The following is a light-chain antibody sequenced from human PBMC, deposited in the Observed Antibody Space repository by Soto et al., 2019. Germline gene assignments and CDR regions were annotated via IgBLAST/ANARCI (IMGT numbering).Light chain of an antibody. CDR1: RSDVGNYNY. CDR2: DVN. V-gene: IGLV2-14*01. J-gene: IGLJ2*01. CDR3: SSYTSSSTVV. Sequence: QSALTQPASVSGSPGQSITISCTGTRSDVGNYNYVSWYQQHPGKAPKLMIYDVNNRPSGVSNRFSGSKSGNTASLTISGLQAEDEADYYCSSYTSSSTVVFGGGTQLTV.